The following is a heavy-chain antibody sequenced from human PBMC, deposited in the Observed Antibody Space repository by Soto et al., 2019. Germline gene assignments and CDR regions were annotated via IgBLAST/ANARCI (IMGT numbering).Heavy chain of an antibody. Sequence: GESLKISCKGSGYSFTSYWIGWVRQMPGKGLEWMGIIYPGDSDTRYSPSFQGQVTISADKSISTAYLQWSSLKASDTAIYYCARLASGSYYVGYYYYYYGMDVWGQGTTVTVSS. J-gene: IGHJ6*02. D-gene: IGHD1-26*01. CDR3: ARLASGSYYVGYYYYYYGMDV. CDR2: IYPGDSDT. CDR1: GYSFTSYW. V-gene: IGHV5-51*01.